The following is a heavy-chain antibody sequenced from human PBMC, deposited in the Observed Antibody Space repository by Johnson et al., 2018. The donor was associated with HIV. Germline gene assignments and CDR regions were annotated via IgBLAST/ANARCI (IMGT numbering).Heavy chain of an antibody. Sequence: VQLVESGGGVVRPGGSLRLSCPASGFTFDDYALHWVRQAPGKGLEWVAFIRYDGSNKYYADSAKGRFTISRDNSKNTLYLQMKSLRAEDTAVYYCAKGRSGTTASIDAFDIWGQGTMVTVSS. CDR2: IRYDGSNK. CDR1: GFTFDDYA. V-gene: IGHV3-30*02. J-gene: IGHJ3*02. CDR3: AKGRSGTTASIDAFDI. D-gene: IGHD1-7*01.